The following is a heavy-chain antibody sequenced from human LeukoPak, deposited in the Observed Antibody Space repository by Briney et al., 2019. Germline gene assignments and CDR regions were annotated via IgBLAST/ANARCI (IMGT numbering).Heavy chain of an antibody. CDR2: ISLSGLT. CDR3: SRENGAFSPFGY. V-gene: IGHV4-4*02. D-gene: IGHD2-8*01. J-gene: IGHJ4*02. CDR1: GGSITSTNW. Sequence: SGTLSLTCGVSGGSITSTNWWSWVRPPPGQGLEWIGEISLSGLTNYNPSLKSRVTMALDKSKNHLSLNLTSVTAADTAVYYCSRENGAFSPFGYWGQGTLVTVPS.